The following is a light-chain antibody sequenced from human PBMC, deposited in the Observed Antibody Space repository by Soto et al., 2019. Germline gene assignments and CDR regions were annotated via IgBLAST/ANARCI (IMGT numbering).Light chain of an antibody. CDR3: QQYGSTPQT. CDR2: GAS. J-gene: IGKJ1*01. Sequence: EIVLTQSPGSLSLSPGERATLSCRASQSVSSTYLAWYQQKPGQTPRRLIYGASSRATGIPDRFSGSGSGTDFTLTISRLEPEDFAVYYCQQYGSTPQTFGQGTTVEV. CDR1: QSVSSTY. V-gene: IGKV3-20*01.